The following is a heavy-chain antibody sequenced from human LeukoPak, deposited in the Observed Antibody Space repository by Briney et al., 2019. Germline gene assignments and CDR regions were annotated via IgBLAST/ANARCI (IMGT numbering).Heavy chain of an antibody. Sequence: PGGSLRLSCAASGFTFRSYWMHWVRQAPGKGLVWVSRINGDGSSTNYADSVKGRFTISRDNAKNTLYLQMNSLRVEDTAVYYCARDYGYSSDNWGQGTLVTVSS. J-gene: IGHJ4*02. CDR3: ARDYGYSSDN. CDR1: GFTFRSYW. V-gene: IGHV3-74*01. D-gene: IGHD5-18*01. CDR2: INGDGSST.